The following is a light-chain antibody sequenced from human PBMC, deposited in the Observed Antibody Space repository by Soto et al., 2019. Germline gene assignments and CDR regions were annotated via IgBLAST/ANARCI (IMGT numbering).Light chain of an antibody. CDR3: GSDAGSXTYV. CDR2: DNY. V-gene: IGLV2-23*01. J-gene: IGLJ1*01. CDR1: SSDVGSYNL. Sequence: QSSLAQPASVSGFPVQSITISCTGTSSDVGSYNLVSWYQQHPDKAPKLIIYDNYKRPSGVSNRFSGSKSGSTASLTISGLQAEDEADDYCGSDAGSXTYVVGSGTKVXV.